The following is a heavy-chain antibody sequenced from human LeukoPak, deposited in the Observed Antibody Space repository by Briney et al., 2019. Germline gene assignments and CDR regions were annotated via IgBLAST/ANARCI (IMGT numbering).Heavy chain of an antibody. D-gene: IGHD4/OR15-4a*01. Sequence: SVKVSCKASGVTFSSYSISWVRQAPGQGLEWMGGIIPMFGTANYAQKFQDRVTITADDSTRTAYVELGSLRSEDTAVYYCARPEGAIFGFDIWGQGTMVTVSS. CDR2: IIPMFGTA. V-gene: IGHV1-69*01. CDR1: GVTFSSYS. CDR3: ARPEGAIFGFDI. J-gene: IGHJ3*02.